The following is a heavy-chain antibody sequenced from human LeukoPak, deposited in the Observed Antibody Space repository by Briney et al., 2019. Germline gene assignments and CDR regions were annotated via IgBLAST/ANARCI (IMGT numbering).Heavy chain of an antibody. D-gene: IGHD2-15*01. Sequence: GGSLRLSCAASGFTFSTYVMSWVRQAPGKGLEWVSGITGSGGSTYYADSVKGRLTISRDNSKNTLYLQMNSLRAEDTAVYYCASLGYQRDYWGQGTLVTVSS. CDR1: GFTFSTYV. CDR3: ASLGYQRDY. J-gene: IGHJ4*02. V-gene: IGHV3-23*01. CDR2: ITGSGGST.